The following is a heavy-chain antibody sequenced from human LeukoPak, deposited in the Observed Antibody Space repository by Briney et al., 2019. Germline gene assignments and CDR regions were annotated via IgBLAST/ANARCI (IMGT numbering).Heavy chain of an antibody. J-gene: IGHJ3*02. D-gene: IGHD6-19*01. CDR1: GYSFLSYW. Sequence: GESLKISCKGSGYSFLSYWVAWVRQMPGKGLEWMGIIYPGDSDTRYSPSFQGQVTLSVDKSISTAYLQWGSLKASDTAIYYCARPVFQQTTVASVGAFDIWGQGTTVTVSS. V-gene: IGHV5-51*01. CDR2: IYPGDSDT. CDR3: ARPVFQQTTVASVGAFDI.